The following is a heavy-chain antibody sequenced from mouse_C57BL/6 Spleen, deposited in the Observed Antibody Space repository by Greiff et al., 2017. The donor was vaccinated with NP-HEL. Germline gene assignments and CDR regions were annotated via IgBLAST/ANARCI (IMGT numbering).Heavy chain of an antibody. Sequence: EVQVVESGPELVKPGASVKISCKASGYSFTGYYMNWVKQSPEKSLEWIGEINPSTGGTTYNQKFKAKATLTVDKSSSTAYMQLKSLTSEDSAVYYCARYNDYPYYFDYWGQGTTLTVSS. CDR2: INPSTGGT. CDR1: GYSFTGYY. D-gene: IGHD2-4*01. V-gene: IGHV1-42*01. CDR3: ARYNDYPYYFDY. J-gene: IGHJ2*01.